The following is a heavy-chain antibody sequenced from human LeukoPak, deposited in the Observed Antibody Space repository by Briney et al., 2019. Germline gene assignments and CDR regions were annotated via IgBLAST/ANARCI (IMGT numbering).Heavy chain of an antibody. CDR3: AKVLDFWSGYWRYYMDV. Sequence: GGSLRLSCAASGFTFSSYSMNWVRQAPGKGLEWVSIVSSSGGSTYYADSVEGRFTISRDNSKNTLYLEMNSLRAEDTAKYYCAKVLDFWSGYWRYYMDVWGKGTTVTVSS. V-gene: IGHV3-23*01. D-gene: IGHD3-3*01. J-gene: IGHJ6*03. CDR1: GFTFSSYS. CDR2: VSSSGGST.